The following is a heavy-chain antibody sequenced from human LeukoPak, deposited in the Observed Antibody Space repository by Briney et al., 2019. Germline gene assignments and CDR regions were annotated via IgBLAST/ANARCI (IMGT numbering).Heavy chain of an antibody. Sequence: GGSLRLSCIASGFTFSTYGTYWVRQAPGKGLEWVAFIRYDGSNTYYEDSVKGRFTISRDNSKNTLYLQMNSLRPEDTAVYYCAKTLVISTWSFDYWGQGTLVIVSS. D-gene: IGHD3-16*02. CDR2: IRYDGSNT. J-gene: IGHJ4*02. V-gene: IGHV3-30*02. CDR3: AKTLVISTWSFDY. CDR1: GFTFSTYG.